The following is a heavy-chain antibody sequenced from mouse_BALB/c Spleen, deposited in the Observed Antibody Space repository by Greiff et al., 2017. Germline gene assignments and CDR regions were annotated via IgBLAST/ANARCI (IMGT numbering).Heavy chain of an antibody. Sequence: QVQLQQSGAELVRPGTSVKVSCKASGYAFTNYLIEWVKQRPGQGLEWIGVFNPGSGGTNYNEKFKGKATLTADKSSSTAYMQLSSLTSDDSAVYFCAKTARATGFAYWGQGTLVTVSA. V-gene: IGHV1-54*01. CDR2: FNPGSGGT. J-gene: IGHJ3*01. CDR1: GYAFTNYL. D-gene: IGHD3-2*01. CDR3: AKTARATGFAY.